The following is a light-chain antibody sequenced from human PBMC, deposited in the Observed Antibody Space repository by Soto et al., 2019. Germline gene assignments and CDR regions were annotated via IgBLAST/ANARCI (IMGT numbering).Light chain of an antibody. Sequence: SYELTQPPSVSVSLGQMARITCSGEVLPKKDAYWNQQKSGQFPVVVIHKDSERPSGIPERFSGSGSGTTVTLTISGVQAEDEADYYCLSADSSGTEEVFGGGTKLTVL. CDR2: KDS. CDR3: LSADSSGTEEV. J-gene: IGLJ2*01. CDR1: VLPKKD. V-gene: IGLV3-16*01.